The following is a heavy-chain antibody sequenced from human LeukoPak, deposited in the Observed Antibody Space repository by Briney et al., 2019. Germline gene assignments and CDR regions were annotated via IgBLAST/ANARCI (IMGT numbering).Heavy chain of an antibody. D-gene: IGHD4/OR15-4a*01. CDR2: IKSKTDGGTR. CDR3: TTCDYAAFLI. CDR1: GFTSSNAW. J-gene: IGHJ3*02. Sequence: GGSLTLSCAVSGFTSSNAWMSWVRQAPGKGLEWVGRIKSKTDGGTRDYAAPVKGRFTISRDDSKNTLYLQMNSLKTEDTAVYYCTTCDYAAFLIWGQGTMVTVSS. V-gene: IGHV3-15*01.